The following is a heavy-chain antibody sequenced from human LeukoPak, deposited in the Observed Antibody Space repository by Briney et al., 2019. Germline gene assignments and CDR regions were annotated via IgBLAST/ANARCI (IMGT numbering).Heavy chain of an antibody. CDR3: ASAVVTRYYFDS. CDR1: GGSISSYY. D-gene: IGHD4-23*01. J-gene: IGHJ4*02. Sequence: SETRSLTCTVSGGSISSYYWSWIRQPPGKGLEWIGYIYYSGSTNYNPSLKSRVTISVDTSKNQFSLKLSSVTAADTAVYYCASAVVTRYYFDSGGREPLVT. CDR2: IYYSGST. V-gene: IGHV4-59*12.